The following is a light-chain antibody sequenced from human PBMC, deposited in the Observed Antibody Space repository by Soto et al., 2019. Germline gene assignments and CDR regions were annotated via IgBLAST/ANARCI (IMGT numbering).Light chain of an antibody. J-gene: IGKJ2*01. CDR3: HQYGSSPPYT. V-gene: IGKV3-20*01. CDR1: QTIHNNY. Sequence: EGVLTQSPGTLSLSPGERATLSCRGSQTIHNNYLAWYQQRPGQAPRLLIYGSSDRATGIPDRFSGSGSGTDFTLTISRLEPEDFEVYYCHQYGSSPPYTFGQGTKLEI. CDR2: GSS.